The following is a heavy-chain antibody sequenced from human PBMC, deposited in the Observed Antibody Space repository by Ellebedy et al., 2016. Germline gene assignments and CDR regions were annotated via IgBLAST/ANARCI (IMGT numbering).Heavy chain of an antibody. CDR2: FSGNGGKT. J-gene: IGHJ4*02. CDR3: AKEGTKQGYCTSTSCNYFDY. D-gene: IGHD2-2*01. CDR1: GFTFKNYW. V-gene: IGHV3-23*01. Sequence: GESLKISXVASGFTFKNYWMNWVRQAPGKGLEWVSGFSGNGGKTHYADSVKGRFTISRNTSKNILYLQMNSLRAEDTAVYYCAKEGTKQGYCTSTSCNYFDYWGQGTLVTVSS.